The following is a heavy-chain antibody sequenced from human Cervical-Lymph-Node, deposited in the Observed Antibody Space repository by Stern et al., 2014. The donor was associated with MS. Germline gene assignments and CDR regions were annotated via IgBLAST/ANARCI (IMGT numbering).Heavy chain of an antibody. CDR2: IHDSGST. J-gene: IGHJ5*02. CDR3: ATTRWDLFTWNWFDP. V-gene: IGHV4-61*02. D-gene: IGHD1-26*01. CDR1: GGSISSSGYY. Sequence: VQLVGSGPGLVKPSQTLSLTFTVSGGSISSSGYYWSWIRQPADKGLEWIGRIHDSGSTYYNPSLKSRVTLSMDTATNQFSLKLPSVTAADTAVYYCATTRWDLFTWNWFDPWGQGTLVTVSS.